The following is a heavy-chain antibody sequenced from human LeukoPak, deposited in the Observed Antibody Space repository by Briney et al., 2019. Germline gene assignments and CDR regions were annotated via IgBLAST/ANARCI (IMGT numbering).Heavy chain of an antibody. CDR2: IYWDDDK. D-gene: IGHD6-13*01. Sequence: SGPTLVKPTQTLTLTCTFSGFSLSASGVGVGWIRQPPGKALEWLALIYWDDDKRYSPSLKSRLTITKDTSKNQVVLTMTNMGPVDTATYYCAHRSSNWCFDYWGQGTLVTVSS. CDR1: GFSLSASGVG. V-gene: IGHV2-5*02. CDR3: AHRSSNWCFDY. J-gene: IGHJ4*02.